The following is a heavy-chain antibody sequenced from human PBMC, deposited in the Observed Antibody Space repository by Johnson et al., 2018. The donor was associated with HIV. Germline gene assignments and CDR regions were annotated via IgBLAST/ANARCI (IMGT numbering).Heavy chain of an antibody. J-gene: IGHJ3*02. Sequence: MQLVESGGGLVQPGGSLRLSCAASGFTVSNNEMSWVRQAPGKGLEWVSSISDGSTYYADSRKGRFTIYRDNSKNTLCLQMNSLRAEDTAVYYCAKDQWSSSWTNDAFDIWGQGTMVTVSS. D-gene: IGHD6-13*01. CDR1: GFTVSNNE. V-gene: IGHV3-38-3*01. CDR3: AKDQWSSSWTNDAFDI. CDR2: ISDGST.